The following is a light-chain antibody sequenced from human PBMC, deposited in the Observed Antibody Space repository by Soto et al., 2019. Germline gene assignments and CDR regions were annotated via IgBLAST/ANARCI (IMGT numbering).Light chain of an antibody. CDR3: QQYNNWPPIT. Sequence: EIVMTQSPATLSVSPGERATLSCRASQSVGSNLAWYQQKPGRAPRLLIYGTSTRATGIPARFSGSGSGTDFTLTISSLQSEDFAVYYCQQYNNWPPITFCPGTKVDI. CDR2: GTS. J-gene: IGKJ3*01. V-gene: IGKV3-15*01. CDR1: QSVGSN.